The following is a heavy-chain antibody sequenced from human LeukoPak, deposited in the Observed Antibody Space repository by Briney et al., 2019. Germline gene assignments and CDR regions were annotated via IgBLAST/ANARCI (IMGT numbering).Heavy chain of an antibody. CDR2: ITTSDGNT. CDR3: AKDGGLWVSAHWGDS. D-gene: IGHD7-27*01. V-gene: IGHV3-23*01. Sequence: GGSLRLSCAASGFTFSSYTMSWVRQAPGKGLEWVSSITTSDGNTYYADSVKGRFTVSRDNSKNTLYLQMNSLRAEDTAVYYCAKDGGLWVSAHWGDSWGRGTLVTVSS. J-gene: IGHJ4*02. CDR1: GFTFSSYT.